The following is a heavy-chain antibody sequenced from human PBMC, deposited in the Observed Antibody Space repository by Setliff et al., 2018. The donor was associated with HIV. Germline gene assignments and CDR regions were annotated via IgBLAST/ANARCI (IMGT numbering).Heavy chain of an antibody. J-gene: IGHJ4*02. V-gene: IGHV1-69*13. D-gene: IGHD3-22*01. CDR2: IIPIFGTA. CDR3: AGSRSSGYYCDY. CDR1: GGTFSSYA. Sequence: SVKVSCKASGGTFSSYAISWVRQAPGQGLEWMGGIIPIFGTANYAQKFQGRVTITADESTSTAYMELSSLRSEDTAVYYCAGSRSSGYYCDYWGQGTLVTVSS.